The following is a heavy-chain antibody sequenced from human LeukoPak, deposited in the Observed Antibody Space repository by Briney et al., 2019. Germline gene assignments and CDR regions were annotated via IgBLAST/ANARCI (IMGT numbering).Heavy chain of an antibody. CDR3: ARAVAGTAEYFQH. CDR2: INPNSGGT. D-gene: IGHD6-19*01. CDR1: GYTFTGYY. J-gene: IGHJ1*01. Sequence: ASVKVSCKASGYTFTGYYMHWVRQAPGQGLEWMGWINPNSGGTSYAQKFQGRVTMTRDTSISTAYMELSRLRSDDTAGYYCARAVAGTAEYFQHWGQGTLVTVSS. V-gene: IGHV1-2*02.